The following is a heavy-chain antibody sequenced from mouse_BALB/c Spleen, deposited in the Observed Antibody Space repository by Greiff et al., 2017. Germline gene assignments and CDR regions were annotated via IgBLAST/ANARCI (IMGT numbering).Heavy chain of an antibody. J-gene: IGHJ2*01. CDR1: GFTFSDYY. D-gene: IGHD1-2*01. Sequence: EVKVVESGGGLVKPGGSLKLSCAASGFTFSDYYMYWVRQTPEKRLEWVATISDGGSYTYYPDSVKGRFTISRDNAKNNLYLQMSSLKSEDTAMYYCARGHYYGCDYWGQGTTLTVSS. CDR2: ISDGGSYT. CDR3: ARGHYYGCDY. V-gene: IGHV5-4*02.